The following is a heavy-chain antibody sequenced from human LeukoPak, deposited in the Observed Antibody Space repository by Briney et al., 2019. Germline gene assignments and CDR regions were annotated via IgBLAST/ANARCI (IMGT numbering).Heavy chain of an antibody. J-gene: IGHJ4*02. CDR1: GFTVSSNY. Sequence: GGSLRLSCAASGFTVSSNYMSWVRQAPGKGLEWVSVIYSGGSTYYADSVKGRFTISRHNSKNTLYLQMNSLRAEDTAVYYCAKDGRLTHYYDSSGYYPDYWGQGTLVTVSS. D-gene: IGHD3-22*01. V-gene: IGHV3-53*04. CDR3: AKDGRLTHYYDSSGYYPDY. CDR2: IYSGGST.